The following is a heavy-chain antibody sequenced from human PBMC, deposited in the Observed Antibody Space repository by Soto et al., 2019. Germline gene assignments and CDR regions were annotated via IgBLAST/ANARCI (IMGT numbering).Heavy chain of an antibody. Sequence: ASVKVSCKASGYTFTGYYMHWVRQAPGQGLEWMGWINPNSGGTNYAQKFQGRVTMTRDTSISTAYMELSRLRSDDTAVYYCARAGVVVAATRIGWFDPWGQGTLVTVSS. V-gene: IGHV1-2*02. CDR2: INPNSGGT. J-gene: IGHJ5*02. D-gene: IGHD2-15*01. CDR1: GYTFTGYY. CDR3: ARAGVVVAATRIGWFDP.